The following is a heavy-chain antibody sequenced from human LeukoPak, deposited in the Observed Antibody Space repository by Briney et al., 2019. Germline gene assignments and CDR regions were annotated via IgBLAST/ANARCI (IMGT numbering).Heavy chain of an antibody. CDR1: GYIFAHNG. D-gene: IGHD6-13*01. J-gene: IGHJ4*02. Sequence: ASVKVSCKTSGYIFAHNGISWVRQAPGQGPEWMGWISAYNGDTNYAQNFQGRVTMTRDTSTSTVYMELSSLRSEDTAVYYCARDPTSSSVLDFWGQGTLVTVSS. CDR3: ARDPTSSSVLDF. CDR2: ISAYNGDT. V-gene: IGHV1-18*01.